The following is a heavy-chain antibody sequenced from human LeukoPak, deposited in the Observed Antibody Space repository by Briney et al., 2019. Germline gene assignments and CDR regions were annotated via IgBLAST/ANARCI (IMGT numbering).Heavy chain of an antibody. V-gene: IGHV3-21*01. D-gene: IGHD5-18*01. J-gene: IGHJ4*02. CDR2: ISSSSSYI. Sequence: GGSLRLSCAASGFTFSSYSMNWVRQAPGKGLEWVSSISSSSSYIYYADSVKGRFTISRDNAKNSPYLQMNSLRAEDTAVYYCARDVGGYSYGFVYWGQGTLVTVSS. CDR3: ARDVGGYSYGFVY. CDR1: GFTFSSYS.